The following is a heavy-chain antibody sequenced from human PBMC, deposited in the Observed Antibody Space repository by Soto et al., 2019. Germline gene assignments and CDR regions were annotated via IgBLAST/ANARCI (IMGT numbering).Heavy chain of an antibody. J-gene: IGHJ4*02. CDR3: AKEGQWLAHYFDY. D-gene: IGHD6-19*01. V-gene: IGHV3-30*18. CDR1: GFTFSSYG. CDR2: ISYDGSNK. Sequence: GGSLRLSCAASGFTFSSYGMHWVRQAPGKGLEWVAVISYDGSNKYYADSVKGRITISRDNSKNTLYLQMNSLRAEDTAVYYCAKEGQWLAHYFDYWGQGTLVTVSS.